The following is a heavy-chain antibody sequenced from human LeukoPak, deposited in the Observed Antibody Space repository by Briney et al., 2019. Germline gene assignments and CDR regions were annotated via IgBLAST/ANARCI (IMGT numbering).Heavy chain of an antibody. CDR3: ARDPVGGSTIFDC. J-gene: IGHJ4*02. CDR1: GDSVSNHIAA. CDR2: TYYTSRSKWYY. Sequence: SQTLSLTCAISGDSVSNHIAAWNWIRQSPSRGLEWLGRTYYTSRSKWYYDYAVAVKSRTSINPDTSRNQFSLQLTSVTPEDTAVYYCARDPVGGSTIFDCWGQGTLVTVSS. V-gene: IGHV6-1*01. D-gene: IGHD3-16*01.